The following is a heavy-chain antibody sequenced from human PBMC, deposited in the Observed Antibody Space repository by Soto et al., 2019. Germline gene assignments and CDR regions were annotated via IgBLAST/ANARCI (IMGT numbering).Heavy chain of an antibody. CDR2: INHSGST. D-gene: IGHD2-15*01. CDR1: GGSFSGYY. V-gene: IGHV4-34*01. CDR3: AQTRRVVAATLGYFDY. Sequence: SETLSLTCAVYGGSFSGYYWSWIRQPPGKGLEGIGEINHSGSTNYNPPLKSRVTISVDTSKNQFSLKLSSVTAADTAVYYCAQTRRVVAATLGYFDYWGQGTLVTVSS. J-gene: IGHJ4*02.